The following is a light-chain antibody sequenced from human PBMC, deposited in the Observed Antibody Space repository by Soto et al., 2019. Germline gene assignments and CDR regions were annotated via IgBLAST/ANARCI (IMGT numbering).Light chain of an antibody. Sequence: EIVLTQSPATLSLSPGERATLSCRASQSVGSYLAWYQQKPGQAPRLLIFDASNRATGIPARFSGSGSGTDFTLTSSSLEPEDFAVYYCQQRSNWPLGTFGQGTKVEIK. CDR3: QQRSNWPLGT. CDR1: QSVGSY. V-gene: IGKV3-11*01. J-gene: IGKJ1*01. CDR2: DAS.